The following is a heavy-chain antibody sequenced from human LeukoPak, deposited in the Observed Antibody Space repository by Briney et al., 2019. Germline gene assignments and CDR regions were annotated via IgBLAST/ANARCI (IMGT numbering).Heavy chain of an antibody. V-gene: IGHV1-2*02. J-gene: IGHJ3*02. CDR2: INPNSGGT. CDR3: ARVWFGEWGSFDI. Sequence: WASVKVSCKASGYTFTGYYMHWVRQAPGQGLEWMGWINPNSGGTNYAQKFQGRVTMTRDTSISTAYMELSRLRSDDTAVYYCARVWFGEWGSFDIWGQGTMVTVSS. D-gene: IGHD3-10*01. CDR1: GYTFTGYY.